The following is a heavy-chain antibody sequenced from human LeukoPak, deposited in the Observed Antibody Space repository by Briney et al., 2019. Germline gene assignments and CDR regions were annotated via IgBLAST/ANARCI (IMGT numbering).Heavy chain of an antibody. J-gene: IGHJ6*03. Sequence: PGGSLRLSCEGTGFSFGIYWMSWVRQAPGKGLEWVANINEDGSEKYYVDSVKGRFTISRDNGKNALYLQMNSLRAEDTAVYYCARDRGWDRYYYMDVWGKGTTVTVSS. CDR1: GFSFGIYW. CDR2: INEDGSEK. V-gene: IGHV3-7*01. CDR3: ARDRGWDRYYYMDV. D-gene: IGHD3-10*01.